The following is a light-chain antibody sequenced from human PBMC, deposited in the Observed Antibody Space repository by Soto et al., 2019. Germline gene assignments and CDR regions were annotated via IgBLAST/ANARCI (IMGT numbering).Light chain of an antibody. CDR1: QDISSY. V-gene: IGKV1-9*01. CDR3: QQLNRFPRT. Sequence: DIQLTQSPSFLSASVGDRVIITCRASQDISSYLAWYQQRPGKVPRFLTHAASTLQSGVPSRFSAAGSGTTFTLTFSSLQLEDIATYYCQQLNRFPRTFGQGTKVEV. J-gene: IGKJ1*01. CDR2: AAS.